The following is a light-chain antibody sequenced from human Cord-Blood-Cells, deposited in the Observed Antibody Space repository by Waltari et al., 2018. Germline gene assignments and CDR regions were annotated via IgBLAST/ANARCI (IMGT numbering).Light chain of an antibody. J-gene: IGLJ2*01. CDR2: DVS. CDR3: CSYAGSYTLV. V-gene: IGLV2-11*01. Sequence: QSALTQPRSVSGSPGQSVTISFTGTSSDVGGYNYVPWYQQHPGKAPKLMIYDVSKRPSGVPDRFSGSKSGNTASLTISGLQAEDEADYYCCSYAGSYTLVFGGGTKLTVL. CDR1: SSDVGGYNY.